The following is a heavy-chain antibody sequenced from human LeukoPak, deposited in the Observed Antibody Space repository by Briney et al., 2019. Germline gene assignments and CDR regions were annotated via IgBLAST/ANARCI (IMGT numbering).Heavy chain of an antibody. Sequence: PGGSLRLSCAASGFTFSTYSMVWVRQAPGKGLEWVSSISSDSSYIYYADSVKGRFTISRDNAKNSLYLQMSSLRGEGTAVYYCARDSVGRSNWFDPWGQGTLVTVSS. J-gene: IGHJ5*02. CDR2: ISSDSSYI. CDR3: ARDSVGRSNWFDP. CDR1: GFTFSTYS. V-gene: IGHV3-21*01.